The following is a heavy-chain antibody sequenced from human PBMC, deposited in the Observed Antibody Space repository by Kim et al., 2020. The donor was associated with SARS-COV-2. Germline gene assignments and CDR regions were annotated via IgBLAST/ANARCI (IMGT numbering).Heavy chain of an antibody. Sequence: SETLSLTCTVSGGSISSSSYYWGWIRQPPGKGLEWIGSIYYSGSTYYNPSLKSRVTISVDTSKNQFSLKLSSVTAADTAVYYCARGRDYYGSGSYSPLSVDYWGQGTLVTVSS. V-gene: IGHV4-39*07. J-gene: IGHJ4*02. D-gene: IGHD3-10*01. CDR1: GGSISSSSYY. CDR2: IYYSGST. CDR3: ARGRDYYGSGSYSPLSVDY.